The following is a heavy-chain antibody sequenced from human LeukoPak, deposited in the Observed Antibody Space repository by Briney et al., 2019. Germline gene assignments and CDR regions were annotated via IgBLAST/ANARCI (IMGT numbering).Heavy chain of an antibody. V-gene: IGHV3-23*01. CDR1: GFTFSSYG. J-gene: IGHJ4*02. CDR2: VSASGGST. CDR3: AKDNDSWDSRRGSDS. D-gene: IGHD1-26*01. Sequence: GGSLRLSCVASGFTFSSYGMSWVRQAPGKGLEWVSAVSASGGSTYYADSVKGRFTLSRDNSKSTLYLQLNSLRAEDTAVYYCAKDNDSWDSRRGSDSWGQGTLVIVSS.